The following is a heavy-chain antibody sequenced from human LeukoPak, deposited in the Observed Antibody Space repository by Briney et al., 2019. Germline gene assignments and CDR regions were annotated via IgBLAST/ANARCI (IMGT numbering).Heavy chain of an antibody. Sequence: PGGSLRLSCAASGFTFSSYEMNWVRQAPGKGLEWVSYISSSGSTIYYADSVKGRFTISRDNAKNSLYLQMNSLRAEDTAVYYCARGPLVPTGTYFFDWWGQGALVSVSS. CDR2: ISSSGSTI. V-gene: IGHV3-48*03. D-gene: IGHD2-2*01. J-gene: IGHJ4*02. CDR3: ARGPLVPTGTYFFDW. CDR1: GFTFSSYE.